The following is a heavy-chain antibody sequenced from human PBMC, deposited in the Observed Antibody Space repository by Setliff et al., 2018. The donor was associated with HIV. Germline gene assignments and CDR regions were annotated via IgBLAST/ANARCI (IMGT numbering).Heavy chain of an antibody. CDR1: GLSLSTSGVG. V-gene: IGHV2-5*01. Sequence: SGPTLVNPTQTLTLTCTFSGLSLSTSGVGLVWIRQSPGKALEWLAFIYWNNNKHYSTSLKSRLTVTKDTSKNRVVFTMTNMDPVYTATYYCAYSGRQLRGPYFDFWGQGTPVTVSS. D-gene: IGHD1-1*01. CDR2: IYWNNNK. J-gene: IGHJ4*02. CDR3: AYSGRQLRGPYFDF.